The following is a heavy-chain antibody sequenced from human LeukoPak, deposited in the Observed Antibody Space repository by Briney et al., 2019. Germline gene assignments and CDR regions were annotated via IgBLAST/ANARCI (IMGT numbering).Heavy chain of an antibody. D-gene: IGHD1-26*01. CDR1: GYTFTTYD. J-gene: IGHJ4*01. Sequence: ASVTVSCKASGYTFTTYDIHWVRQAAGQGLEWLGWMKPKTGNTGFAQRFHGPVTITGNTSKIPAYMELSSLTSQDTAVYFCARGRRGTHLLAEFDYWGHGTLVTVSS. V-gene: IGHV1-8*02. CDR3: ARGRRGTHLLAEFDY. CDR2: MKPKTGNT.